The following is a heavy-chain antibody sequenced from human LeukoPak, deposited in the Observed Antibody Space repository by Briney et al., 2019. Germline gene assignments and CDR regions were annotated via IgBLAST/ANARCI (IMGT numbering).Heavy chain of an antibody. J-gene: IGHJ1*01. Sequence: GGSLRLSCAASGFTFSSYAMSWVRQAPGKGLEWVANIQQHGSETYYGDSVKGRFTISRDNAKNSLYLQMNSLRAEDTTVYYCATYSSSNGREFQYWGQGTLVTVSS. V-gene: IGHV3-7*01. CDR2: IQQHGSET. D-gene: IGHD2-2*01. CDR3: ATYSSSNGREFQY. CDR1: GFTFSSYA.